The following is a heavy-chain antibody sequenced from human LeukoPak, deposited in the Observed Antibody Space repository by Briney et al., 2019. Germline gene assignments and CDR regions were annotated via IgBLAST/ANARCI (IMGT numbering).Heavy chain of an antibody. CDR1: GFTFSGYW. Sequence: GGSLRLSCAASGFTFSGYWMSWVRQTPGKGLEWVANINQDGSEKYYVDSVKGRFTISRDNAKNSLYLQMNSLRAEDTAVYYCARDGRNYYDSSGYYYDFDYWGQGTLVTVSS. CDR2: INQDGSEK. V-gene: IGHV3-7*03. CDR3: ARDGRNYYDSSGYYYDFDY. D-gene: IGHD3-22*01. J-gene: IGHJ4*02.